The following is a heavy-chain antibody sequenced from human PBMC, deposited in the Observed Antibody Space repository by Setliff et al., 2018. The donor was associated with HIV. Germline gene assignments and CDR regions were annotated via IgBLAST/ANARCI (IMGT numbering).Heavy chain of an antibody. J-gene: IGHJ6*03. CDR1: GYTFSSYG. Sequence: ASVKVSCKASGYTFSSYGISWVRQAPGQGLEWMGWISAYNGDTNYAQKLQGRVTMTTDTSTSTAYMELRSLRSDDTAVYYCARERWLRSHYYYYMDVWGKGTTV. D-gene: IGHD5-12*01. CDR2: ISAYNGDT. V-gene: IGHV1-18*01. CDR3: ARERWLRSHYYYYMDV.